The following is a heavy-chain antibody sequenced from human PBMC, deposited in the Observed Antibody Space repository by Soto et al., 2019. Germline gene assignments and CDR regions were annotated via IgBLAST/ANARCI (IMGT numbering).Heavy chain of an antibody. CDR1: GYSFAGYW. CDR3: ARQIYDSDTGPNFQYYFDS. Sequence: LKISRKGSGYSFAGYWITWVRQKPGKGLEWMGRIDPSDSQTYYSPSFRGHVTISVTKSITTVFLQWSSLRASDTAMYYCARQIYDSDTGPNFQYYFDSWGQGTPVTVSS. D-gene: IGHD3-22*01. J-gene: IGHJ4*02. CDR2: IDPSDSQT. V-gene: IGHV5-10-1*01.